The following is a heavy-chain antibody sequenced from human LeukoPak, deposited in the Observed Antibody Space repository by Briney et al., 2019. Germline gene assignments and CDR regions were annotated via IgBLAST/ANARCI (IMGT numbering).Heavy chain of an antibody. Sequence: ASVKVSCKASGYTFTGNYMHWVRQAPGQGLEWMGWINPNSGGTNYAQKFQGRVTMTRNTSISTAYMELSSLRSEDTAVYYCARGRITMVRGRDYYMDVWGKGTTVTISS. CDR1: GYTFTGNY. D-gene: IGHD3-10*01. CDR3: ARGRITMVRGRDYYMDV. J-gene: IGHJ6*03. V-gene: IGHV1-2*02. CDR2: INPNSGGT.